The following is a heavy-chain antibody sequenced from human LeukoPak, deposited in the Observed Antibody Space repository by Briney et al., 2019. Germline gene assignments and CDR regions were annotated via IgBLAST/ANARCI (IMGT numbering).Heavy chain of an antibody. CDR3: ARASGSYLYYFDY. D-gene: IGHD1-26*01. Sequence: GRSLRLSCAASGFTFSSYAMHWVRQAPGKGLEWVAVISYNGSNKYYADSVKGRFTISRDNSKNTLYLQMNSLRAEDTAVYYCARASGSYLYYFDYWGQGTLVTVSS. J-gene: IGHJ4*02. CDR2: ISYNGSNK. V-gene: IGHV3-30-3*01. CDR1: GFTFSSYA.